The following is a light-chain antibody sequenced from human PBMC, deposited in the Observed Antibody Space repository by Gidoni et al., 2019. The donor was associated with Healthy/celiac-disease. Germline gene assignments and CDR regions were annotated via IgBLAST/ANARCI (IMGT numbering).Light chain of an antibody. Sequence: SSELTQDPAVSVALGQTVRITCQGDSLRSYYESWYQQKPGQAPVLVIYGKNNLPSGIPARVSVSSSGTTASLTITWAQAEDEADYYCNSRDISGNDLNVVFGGGTKLTVL. V-gene: IGLV3-19*01. J-gene: IGLJ2*01. CDR1: SLRSYY. CDR3: NSRDISGNDLNVV. CDR2: GKN.